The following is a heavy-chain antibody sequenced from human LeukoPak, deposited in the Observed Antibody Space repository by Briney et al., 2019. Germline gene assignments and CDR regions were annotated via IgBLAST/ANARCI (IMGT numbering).Heavy chain of an antibody. D-gene: IGHD5-18*01. CDR2: INQDGSEK. V-gene: IGHV3-7*01. J-gene: IGHJ4*02. CDR1: GFTFSSYW. Sequence: GGSLRLSCAASGFTFSSYWISWVRQAPGKGLEWVANINQDGSEKYYVDSVKGRFTISRDNAKNSLYLQMNSLRAEDTAVYYCARPRWIQLIDYWGQGTLVTVSS. CDR3: ARPRWIQLIDY.